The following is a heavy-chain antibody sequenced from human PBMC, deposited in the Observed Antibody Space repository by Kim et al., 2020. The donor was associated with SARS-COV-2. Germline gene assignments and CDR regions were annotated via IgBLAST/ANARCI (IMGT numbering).Heavy chain of an antibody. CDR2: YDGCNK. J-gene: IGHJ6*02. Sequence: YDGCNKYSADSVKGRFTISRDNSKNTLYLQMNSLRAEDTAVYYCAGGMDVWGQGTTVTVSS. V-gene: IGHV3-30*01. CDR3: AGGMDV.